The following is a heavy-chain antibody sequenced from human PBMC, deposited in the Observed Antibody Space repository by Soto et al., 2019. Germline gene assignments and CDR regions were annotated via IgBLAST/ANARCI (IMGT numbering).Heavy chain of an antibody. CDR3: GKDIRPGSLAY. V-gene: IGHV3-33*02. J-gene: IGHJ4*02. CDR1: GYSITIHG. Sequence: GGSLRLSCAASGYSITIHGMHWVRQAPGKGLEWVALIWSHGTDQYYADSVRGRFTVSRDTSTNTVFLQMHSLRADDTATYYCGKDIRPGSLAYWGQGTPVTVSS. CDR2: IWSHGTDQ. D-gene: IGHD1-1*01.